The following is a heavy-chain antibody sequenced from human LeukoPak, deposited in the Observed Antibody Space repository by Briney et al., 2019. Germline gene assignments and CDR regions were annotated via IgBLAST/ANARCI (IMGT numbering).Heavy chain of an antibody. J-gene: IGHJ4*02. CDR1: GYSFTNYW. V-gene: IGHV5-51*01. D-gene: IGHD6-13*01. Sequence: GESLQISCKGFGYSFTNYWIGWVRQMPGKGLEWMGIIYPGDSDTRYSPSFQGQVTISADKSINTAYLQWSSLKASDTAMYYCASTYSSSWYGSFDYWGQGTLVTVSS. CDR2: IYPGDSDT. CDR3: ASTYSSSWYGSFDY.